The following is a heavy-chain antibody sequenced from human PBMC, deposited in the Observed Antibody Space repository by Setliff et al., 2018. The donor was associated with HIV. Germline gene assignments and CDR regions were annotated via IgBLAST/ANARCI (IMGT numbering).Heavy chain of an antibody. D-gene: IGHD6-19*01. J-gene: IGHJ6*02. CDR1: GGTFSSYG. Sequence: SVKVSCKSSGGTFSSYGVTWVRQAPGQGLEWMGGVIPLFGTEKVAQKFQGRVTITADESTSTAYMELSSLRSEDTAIYYCARPAVLISTDYYYYMDVWGQGTTVTVSS. CDR2: VIPLFGTE. CDR3: ARPAVLISTDYYYYMDV. V-gene: IGHV1-69*13.